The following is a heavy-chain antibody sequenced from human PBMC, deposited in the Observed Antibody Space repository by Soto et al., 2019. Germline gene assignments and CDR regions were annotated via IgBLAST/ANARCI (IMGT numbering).Heavy chain of an antibody. D-gene: IGHD5-18*01. CDR2: ISYDGSNK. V-gene: IGHV3-30*18. CDR1: GFTFSSYG. Sequence: QVQLVESGGGVVQPGRSLRLSCAASGFTFSSYGMHWVRQAPGKGLEWVAVISYDGSNKYYADSVKGRFTISRDNSKNXXYLQMNSLRAEDTAVYYCAKDRANFPAMVAYYFDYWGQGTLVTVSS. J-gene: IGHJ4*02. CDR3: AKDRANFPAMVAYYFDY.